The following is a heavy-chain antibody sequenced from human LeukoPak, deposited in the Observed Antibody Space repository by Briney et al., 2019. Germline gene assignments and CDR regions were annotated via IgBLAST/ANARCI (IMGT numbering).Heavy chain of an antibody. Sequence: ASVKVSCKASGYTFTGYYMHWVRQAPGQGLEWMGRINPNSGSTNYAQKFQGRVTMTRDTSISTAYMELSRLRSDDTAVYYCARAQYSSSWYYFDYWGQGTLVTVSS. J-gene: IGHJ4*02. CDR1: GYTFTGYY. CDR3: ARAQYSSSWYYFDY. D-gene: IGHD6-13*01. CDR2: INPNSGST. V-gene: IGHV1-2*06.